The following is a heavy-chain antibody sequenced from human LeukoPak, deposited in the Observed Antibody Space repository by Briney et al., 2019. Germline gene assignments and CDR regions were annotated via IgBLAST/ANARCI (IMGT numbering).Heavy chain of an antibody. V-gene: IGHV4-59*01. CDR3: ARVWNWFDP. CDR2: IYYSGST. CDR1: GGSISSYY. Sequence: SETLPLTCTVSGGSISSYYWSWIRQPPGKGLEWIGYIYYSGSTNYNPSLKSRVTISVDTSKNQSSLKLSSVTAADTAVYYCARVWNWFDPWGQGTLVTVSS. D-gene: IGHD2-21*01. J-gene: IGHJ5*02.